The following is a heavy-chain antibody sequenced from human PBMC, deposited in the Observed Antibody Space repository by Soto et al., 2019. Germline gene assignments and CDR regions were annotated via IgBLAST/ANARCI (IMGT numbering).Heavy chain of an antibody. V-gene: IGHV4-30-4*01. CDR2: IYYRGTT. D-gene: IGHD3-9*01. J-gene: IGHJ4*02. Sequence: SETLSLTCSVSGDSISSGGYYWSWIRQHPGKGLEWIGYIYYRGTTYYNPSLRSRVTISVDTSKSQFSLKLSSVTAADTAVYYCARWNDILTVIDYWGQGTLVTVSS. CDR3: ARWNDILTVIDY. CDR1: GDSISSGGYY.